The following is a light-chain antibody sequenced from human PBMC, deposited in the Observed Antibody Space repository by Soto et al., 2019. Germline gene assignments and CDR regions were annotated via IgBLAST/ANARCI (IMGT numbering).Light chain of an antibody. V-gene: IGKV1-5*03. Sequence: DIQMTQSPSTLSASVGDRVTITCRASQSISSWLAWYQQKPGKAPKLLIYKASSLESGVPSRFSGSGSGTEFTLTISSLQPDDFATYYCQQCNSYSTTFGGGTKVDIK. CDR2: KAS. CDR1: QSISSW. CDR3: QQCNSYSTT. J-gene: IGKJ4*01.